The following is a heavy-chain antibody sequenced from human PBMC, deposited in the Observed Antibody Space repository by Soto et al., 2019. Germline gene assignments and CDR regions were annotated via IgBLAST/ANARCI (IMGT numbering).Heavy chain of an antibody. CDR2: IYWADDK. CDR3: AHSRPGHITIVGVVSPQFDY. Sequence: QITLKESGPTLVKPTQTLTLTCTFSGFSLSTSGVGVGWIRQPPGKALEWLALIYWADDKRYSPSLKSRLTITKETSKNQVVLTMTNMDPVDTATYYCAHSRPGHITIVGVVSPQFDYWGQGTLVTVSS. CDR1: GFSLSTSGVG. J-gene: IGHJ4*02. D-gene: IGHD3-3*01. V-gene: IGHV2-5*02.